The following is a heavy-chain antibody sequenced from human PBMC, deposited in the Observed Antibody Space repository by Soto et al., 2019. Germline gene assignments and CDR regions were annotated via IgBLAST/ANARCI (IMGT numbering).Heavy chain of an antibody. CDR1: GGSISSSSYY. D-gene: IGHD2-2*01. CDR3: ARRYCSSTSCYFYYYYYGMDV. CDR2: IYYSGST. V-gene: IGHV4-39*01. Sequence: SETLSLTCTVSGGSISSSSYYWGWIRQPPGKGLEWIGSIYYSGSTYYNPSLKSRVTISVDTSKNQFSLKLSSVTAADTAVYYCARRYCSSTSCYFYYYYYGMDVWGQGTTVTVSS. J-gene: IGHJ6*02.